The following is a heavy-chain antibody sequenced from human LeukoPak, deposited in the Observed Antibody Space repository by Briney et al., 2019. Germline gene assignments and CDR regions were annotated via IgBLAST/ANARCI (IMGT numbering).Heavy chain of an antibody. CDR3: ARALWFGDSYYFDY. Sequence: GGSLRLSCAASGFTFSDYYVSWIRQAPGKGLEWVSYISSSGSTIYYADSVKGRFTISRDNAKNSLYLQMNSLRAKDTAVYYCARALWFGDSYYFDYWGQGTLVTVSS. CDR2: ISSSGSTI. J-gene: IGHJ4*02. V-gene: IGHV3-11*04. CDR1: GFTFSDYY. D-gene: IGHD3-10*01.